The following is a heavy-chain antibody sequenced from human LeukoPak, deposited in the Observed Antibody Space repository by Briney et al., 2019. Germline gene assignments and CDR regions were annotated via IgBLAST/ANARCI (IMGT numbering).Heavy chain of an antibody. Sequence: GGSLRLSCAASGFTFGTYWMTWVRQAPGKGLEWVANIKEDGSEKYYVDSVKGRFTISRDNAKDSLYLEMNSLRVEDTAVYYCARDGITGRPVAGLDYWGQGTLVTVSS. CDR2: IKEDGSEK. J-gene: IGHJ4*02. D-gene: IGHD6-19*01. CDR1: GFTFGTYW. V-gene: IGHV3-7*01. CDR3: ARDGITGRPVAGLDY.